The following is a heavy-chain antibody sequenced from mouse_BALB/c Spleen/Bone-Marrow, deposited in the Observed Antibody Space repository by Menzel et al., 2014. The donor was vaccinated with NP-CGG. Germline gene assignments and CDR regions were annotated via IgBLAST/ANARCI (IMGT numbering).Heavy chain of an antibody. D-gene: IGHD1-1*01. Sequence: DLVKPGASVKLYCKASGYTFISYWINWVKQRPGQGLEWIGSIAPGSGNIYYNEMFKVKATLTVDASSSTAYIQLSSLSSEDSAVYFCARSYYVSSPYAMDYWGQGTSVTVSS. CDR2: IAPGSGNI. CDR3: ARSYYVSSPYAMDY. V-gene: IGHV1S41*01. CDR1: GYTFISYW. J-gene: IGHJ4*01.